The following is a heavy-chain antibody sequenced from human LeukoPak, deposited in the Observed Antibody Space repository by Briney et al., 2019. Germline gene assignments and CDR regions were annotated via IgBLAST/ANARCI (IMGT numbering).Heavy chain of an antibody. CDR3: ARGNLYTAATIEDY. J-gene: IGHJ4*02. CDR2: ISSDGSMQ. V-gene: IGHV3-30-3*01. Sequence: GGSLRLSCAASGFTFSYYTMHWVRQAPGKGLEWVAVISSDGSMQDYADSVRGRFTVSRDNSKNTLYLQMSSLRPEDTSQYYCARGNLYTAATIEDYWGRGTLVTVSS. D-gene: IGHD5-18*01. CDR1: GFTFSYYT.